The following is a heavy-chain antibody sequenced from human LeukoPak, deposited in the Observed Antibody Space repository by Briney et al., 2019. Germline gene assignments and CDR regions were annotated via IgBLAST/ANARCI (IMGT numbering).Heavy chain of an antibody. D-gene: IGHD4-17*01. CDR2: INPNSGGT. CDR3: ARTENYGDYYFDY. J-gene: IGHJ4*02. V-gene: IGHV1-2*02. CDR1: GYTFTSYG. Sequence: ASVKVSCKASGYTFTSYGISWVRQAPGQGLEWMGWINPNSGGTNYAQKFQGRVTMTRDTSISTAYMELSRLRSDDTAVYYCARTENYGDYYFDYWGQGTLVTVSS.